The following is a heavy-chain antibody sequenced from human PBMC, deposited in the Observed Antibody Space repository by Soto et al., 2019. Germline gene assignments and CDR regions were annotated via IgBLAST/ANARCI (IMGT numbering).Heavy chain of an antibody. CDR3: VKEYCTGTTCFXXFDL. J-gene: IGHJ3*01. CDR1: GFIFSNYE. CDR2: ISDGGTTI. D-gene: IGHD2-8*02. V-gene: IGHV3-48*03. Sequence: ELQLVESGGGLVQPGGSLTLSCAASGFIFSNYEVDWVRQAPGKGLEWIAYISDGGTTIYYAASVKGRFTISRDDAKNSLYLQMNNLRAEDTAAYFCVKEYCTGTTCFXXFDLWGQXTMVTVS.